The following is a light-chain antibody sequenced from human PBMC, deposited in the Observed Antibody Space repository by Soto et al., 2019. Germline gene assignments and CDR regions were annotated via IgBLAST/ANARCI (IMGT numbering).Light chain of an antibody. Sequence: DIQMTQSPSTLSASVGDRVIITCRASQSISTWLAWYQQKPGRGPKLLIRKASDLENGVPSRFGGSGYGTEFTLTISSLQPDDFATYYCQHYNDYGVTFGQGTKLEMK. CDR1: QSISTW. CDR2: KAS. CDR3: QHYNDYGVT. V-gene: IGKV1-5*03. J-gene: IGKJ2*01.